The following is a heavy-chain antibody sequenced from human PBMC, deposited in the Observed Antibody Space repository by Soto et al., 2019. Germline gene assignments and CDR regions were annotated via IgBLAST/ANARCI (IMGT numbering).Heavy chain of an antibody. CDR2: IDWDDDK. V-gene: IGHV2-70*11. D-gene: IGHD3-10*01. CDR1: GFSLSTSGMC. Sequence: SGPTLVNPTQTLTLTCTFSGFSLSTSGMCVSWIRQPPGKALEWLARIDWDDDKYYSTSLKTRLTISKDTSKNQVVLTMTNMDPVDTATYYCARTPMVRGRSNWFDPWGQGTLVTVSS. CDR3: ARTPMVRGRSNWFDP. J-gene: IGHJ5*02.